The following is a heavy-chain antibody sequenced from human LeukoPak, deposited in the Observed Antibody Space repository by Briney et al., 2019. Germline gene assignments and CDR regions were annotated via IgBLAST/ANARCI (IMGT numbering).Heavy chain of an antibody. CDR3: AKGRRRAPYCSGGSCYLSGFDY. V-gene: IGHV3-48*03. Sequence: GGSLRLSCAASGFTFSSYEMNWVRQAPGKGLEWVSYISSSGSTIYYADSVKGRFTISRDNAKNSLYLQMNSLRAEDTAVYYCAKGRRRAPYCSGGSCYLSGFDYWGQGTLVTVSS. J-gene: IGHJ4*02. CDR1: GFTFSSYE. D-gene: IGHD2-15*01. CDR2: ISSSGSTI.